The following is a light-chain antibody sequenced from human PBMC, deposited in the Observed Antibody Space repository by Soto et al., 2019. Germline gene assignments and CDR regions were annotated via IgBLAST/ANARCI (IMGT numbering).Light chain of an antibody. CDR1: SSNIGAGKD. V-gene: IGLV1-40*01. CDR3: QSYGTSLSGLYV. J-gene: IGLJ1*01. Sequence: QSVLTQPPSVSGAPGQRVTISCTGSSSNIGAGKDVNWFQQLPGTAPKLLIYADSNRPSGVPDRFSGSKSGTSASLAIAGLQVEDEADYYCQSYGTSLSGLYVFGTGTQVTVL. CDR2: ADS.